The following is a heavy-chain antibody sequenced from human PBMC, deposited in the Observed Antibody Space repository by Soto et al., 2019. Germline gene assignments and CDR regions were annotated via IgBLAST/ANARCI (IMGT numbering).Heavy chain of an antibody. CDR1: GFTFSNAW. Sequence: PGGSLRLSCAASGFTFSNAWMNWVRQAPGKGLEWVGRIKSKTDGGTTDYAAPVKGRFTISRDDSKNTLYLQMNSLKTEDTAVYYCTTGRYSSGLRIDYWGQGTLVTVYS. CDR3: TTGRYSSGLRIDY. J-gene: IGHJ4*02. V-gene: IGHV3-15*07. D-gene: IGHD6-19*01. CDR2: IKSKTDGGTT.